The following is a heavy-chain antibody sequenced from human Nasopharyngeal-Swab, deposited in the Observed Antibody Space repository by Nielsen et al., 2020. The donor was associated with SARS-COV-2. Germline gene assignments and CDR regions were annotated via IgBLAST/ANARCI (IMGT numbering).Heavy chain of an antibody. CDR1: GGSISSYY. Sequence: SETLSLTCTVSGGSISSYYWSWIRQPPGKGLEWIGYIYYSGSTNYNPSLTSRVTISVDTSKNQFSLKLSSVTAADTAVYYCAREDGDYVDYWGQGTLVTVSS. D-gene: IGHD4-17*01. CDR2: IYYSGST. V-gene: IGHV4-59*01. J-gene: IGHJ4*02. CDR3: AREDGDYVDY.